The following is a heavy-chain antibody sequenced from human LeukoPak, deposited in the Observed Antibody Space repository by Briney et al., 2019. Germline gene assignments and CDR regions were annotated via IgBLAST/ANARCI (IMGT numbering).Heavy chain of an antibody. V-gene: IGHV3-30*18. CDR2: ISYDGSNK. Sequence: PGRSLRLSCAAYGFTFSSYGMHWVRQAPGKGLEWVAVISYDGSNKYYADSVKGRFTISRDNSKNTLYLQMNSLRAEDTAVYYCAKDLPYYDSSAPGAFDIWGQGTMVTVSS. CDR1: GFTFSSYG. D-gene: IGHD3-22*01. J-gene: IGHJ3*02. CDR3: AKDLPYYDSSAPGAFDI.